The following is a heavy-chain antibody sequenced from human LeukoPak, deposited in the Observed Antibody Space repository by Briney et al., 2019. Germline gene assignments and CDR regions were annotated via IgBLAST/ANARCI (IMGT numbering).Heavy chain of an antibody. CDR1: GFTFSSYE. Sequence: GGSLRLSCAASGFTFSSYEMNWVRQAPGKGLEWVSYISSSASTIYYADSVKGRFTISRDNAKNSLYLQMNSLRVEDTAVYYCARDGPIAVAGTRPFDYWGQGTLVTVSS. CDR3: ARDGPIAVAGTRPFDY. J-gene: IGHJ4*02. CDR2: ISSSASTI. D-gene: IGHD6-19*01. V-gene: IGHV3-48*03.